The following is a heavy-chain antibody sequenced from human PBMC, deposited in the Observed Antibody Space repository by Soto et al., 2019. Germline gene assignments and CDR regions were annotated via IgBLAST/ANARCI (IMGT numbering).Heavy chain of an antibody. V-gene: IGHV1-8*01. CDR3: ARGYMVATYGDY. Sequence: ASVKVSCKASGYTFTSYDINWVRQATGQGLEWMGWMNPNSGNTGYAQKFQGRVTMTRNTSISTAYMEPSSLRSEDTAVYYCARGYMVATYGDYWGQGTLVTFSS. J-gene: IGHJ4*02. D-gene: IGHD5-12*01. CDR1: GYTFTSYD. CDR2: MNPNSGNT.